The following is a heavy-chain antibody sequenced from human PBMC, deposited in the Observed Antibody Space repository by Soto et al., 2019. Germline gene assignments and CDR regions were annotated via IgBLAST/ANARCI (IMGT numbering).Heavy chain of an antibody. CDR1: GFTFSSYS. D-gene: IGHD2-21*01. J-gene: IGHJ1*01. CDR2: ISSSSSYI. Sequence: LRLSCAASGFTFSSYSMNWVRQAPGKGLEWVSSISSSSSYIYYADSVKGRFTISRDNSKNTLYLQMNSLRAEDTAVYYCARGDGDRYDGHGYLGRHWGQG. V-gene: IGHV3-21*01. CDR3: ARGDGDRYDGHGYLGRH.